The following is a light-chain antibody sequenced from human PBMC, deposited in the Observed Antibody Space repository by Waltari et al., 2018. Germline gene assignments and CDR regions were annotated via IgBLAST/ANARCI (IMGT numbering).Light chain of an antibody. V-gene: IGKV2-30*01. Sequence: DVAMTQSPLSPPVTFGQPAPIACTSSQSRVDSDGNTRLVWCHQRPGQSPRRRIYKVSNRDSAEPDRFSGSESGTDFTLNIIRVEAEDGWVYYCMQGTRWPYTFDQGTKLGI. CDR2: KVS. CDR3: MQGTRWPYT. CDR1: QSRVDSDGNTR. J-gene: IGKJ2*01.